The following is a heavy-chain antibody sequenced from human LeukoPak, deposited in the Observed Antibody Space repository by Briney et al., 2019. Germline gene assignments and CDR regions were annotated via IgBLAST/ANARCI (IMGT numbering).Heavy chain of an antibody. V-gene: IGHV1-2*02. D-gene: IGHD1-26*01. J-gene: IGHJ4*02. CDR2: MNPNSGGT. CDR1: GYTFTSYD. Sequence: GASVKVSCKASGYTFTSYDINWVRQATGQGLEWMGWMNPNSGGTNYAQKFQGRVTMTRDTSISTAYMELSRLRSDDTAVYYCARYSGSENDWGQGTLVTVSS. CDR3: ARYSGSEND.